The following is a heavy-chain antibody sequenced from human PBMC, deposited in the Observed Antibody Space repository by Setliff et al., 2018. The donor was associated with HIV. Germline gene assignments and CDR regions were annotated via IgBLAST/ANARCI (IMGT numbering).Heavy chain of an antibody. J-gene: IGHJ6*03. CDR1: GYSISSGYY. Sequence: SETLSLTCTVSGYSISSGYYWGWIRLPPGKGLEWIGHIYTSGRTNYNPSLKSRVTISVDTSKKHFSLRLTSVTAADTAVYFCARGVIETDYDYVDIYYYNYMDVWGKGTTVTVSS. V-gene: IGHV4-38-2*02. CDR2: IYTSGRT. CDR3: ARGVIETDYDYVDIYYYNYMDV. D-gene: IGHD5-12*01.